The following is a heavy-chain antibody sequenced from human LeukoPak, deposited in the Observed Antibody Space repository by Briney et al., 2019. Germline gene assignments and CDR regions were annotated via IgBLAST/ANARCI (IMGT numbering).Heavy chain of an antibody. Sequence: GASVKVSCKASGYTFTGYYLHWVRQAPGQGLEWMGWINPNSGGTNYAQKFQGRVTMTRDTSISTAYMELSRLRSDDTAVYSCARDSDYGDYGDPFDIWGQGTMVTVSS. J-gene: IGHJ3*02. V-gene: IGHV1-2*02. CDR2: INPNSGGT. CDR1: GYTFTGYY. D-gene: IGHD4-17*01. CDR3: ARDSDYGDYGDPFDI.